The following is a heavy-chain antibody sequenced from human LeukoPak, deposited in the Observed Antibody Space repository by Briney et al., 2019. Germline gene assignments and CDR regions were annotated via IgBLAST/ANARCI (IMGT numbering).Heavy chain of an antibody. CDR3: ARQYGSGSYYTDRYGRYYFDY. D-gene: IGHD3-10*01. J-gene: IGHJ4*02. V-gene: IGHV4-59*08. Sequence: SETLSLTCTVSGGPISSYYWSWIRQPPGKGLEWIGYLYYSGSTNYNPSLKSQVTISVDTSKNQFSLKLSSVTAADTAVYYCARQYGSGSYYTDRYGRYYFDYWGQGTLVTVSS. CDR1: GGPISSYY. CDR2: LYYSGST.